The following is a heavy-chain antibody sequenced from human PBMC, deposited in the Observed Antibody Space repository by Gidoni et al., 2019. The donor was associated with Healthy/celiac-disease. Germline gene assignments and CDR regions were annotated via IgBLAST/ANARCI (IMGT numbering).Heavy chain of an antibody. Sequence: QVQLVESGGGVVQPGRSLRLSCAASGFSFSSYGMHWVRQAPGKGLEWVAVISYDGSNKYYADSVKGRFTISRDNSKNTLYLQMNSLRAEDTAVYYCAKDSVGFVVVPAATSFDYWGQGTLVTVSS. V-gene: IGHV3-30*18. CDR3: AKDSVGFVVVPAATSFDY. CDR2: ISYDGSNK. D-gene: IGHD2-2*01. CDR1: GFSFSSYG. J-gene: IGHJ4*02.